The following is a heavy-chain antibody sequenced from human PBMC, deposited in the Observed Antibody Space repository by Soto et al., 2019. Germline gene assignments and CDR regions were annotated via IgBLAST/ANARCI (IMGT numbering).Heavy chain of an antibody. V-gene: IGHV4-59*01. D-gene: IGHD6-6*01. CDR2: IYYSGSN. Sequence: ETLVANLPFSGRYMSSYYLSWMLQPPGKGLEWIGYIYYSGSNTYNPSLKRRVTISVDSSNKQFSLKVTSVTAADTAVYYSARVRGTARKGYFDYWGHGTLVTVSS. J-gene: IGHJ4*01. CDR3: ARVRGTARKGYFDY. CDR1: GRYMSSYY.